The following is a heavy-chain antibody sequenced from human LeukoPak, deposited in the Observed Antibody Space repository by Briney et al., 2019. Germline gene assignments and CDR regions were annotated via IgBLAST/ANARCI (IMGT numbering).Heavy chain of an antibody. J-gene: IGHJ5*02. V-gene: IGHV4-59*01. D-gene: IGHD3-9*01. CDR2: IYYSGST. Sequence: PSETLSLTCTVSGGSISSYYWSWIRQPPGKGLEWIGYIYYSGSTNYNPSLKSRVTISVDTSKNQFSLKLRSVTAADTAVYYCARLTGYSSESWFDPWGQGTLVTVSS. CDR1: GGSISSYY. CDR3: ARLTGYSSESWFDP.